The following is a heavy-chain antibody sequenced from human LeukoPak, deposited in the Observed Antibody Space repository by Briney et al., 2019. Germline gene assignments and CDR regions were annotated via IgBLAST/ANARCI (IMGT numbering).Heavy chain of an antibody. CDR1: GYSFTTYW. CDR3: ARPQLYSSGWSYLDP. J-gene: IGHJ5*02. CDR2: IYAGDSDT. V-gene: IGHV5-51*01. Sequence: GESLKISCEASGYSFTTYWIGWVRPMSGKGLEWMGIIYAGDSDTRYSPSFQGQVTISADKSISTAYLQWSSLKASDTAMYYCARPQLYSSGWSYLDPWGQGTLVTVSS. D-gene: IGHD6-19*01.